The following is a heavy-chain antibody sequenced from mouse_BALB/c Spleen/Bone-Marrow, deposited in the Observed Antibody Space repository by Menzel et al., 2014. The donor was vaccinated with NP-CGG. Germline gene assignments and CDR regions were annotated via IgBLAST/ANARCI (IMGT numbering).Heavy chain of an antibody. V-gene: IGHV1-9*01. CDR3: ASFYGRFAY. J-gene: IGHJ3*01. Sequence: QVQLQQSGAELMKPGASVKISCKATGYTFSSYWIEWVKQRPGHGLEWIGEILPGSGNTNYDEKFKGKATFTADTSSNTAYMQLSSLTSEDSAVYYCASFYGRFAYWGQGTLVTVSA. CDR2: ILPGSGNT. CDR1: GYTFSSYW. D-gene: IGHD1-1*02.